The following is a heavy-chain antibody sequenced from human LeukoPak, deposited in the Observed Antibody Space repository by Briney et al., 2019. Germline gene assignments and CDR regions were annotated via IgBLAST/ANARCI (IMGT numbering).Heavy chain of an antibody. D-gene: IGHD1-1*01. J-gene: IGHJ5*01. Sequence: GGSLRLSCAASGLTVGTNYMSWVRQAPGKGVEWVSVIYGAGTTYYADSVRGRFTISRDNSKNTLYLLMNSLINEDTAVYYCARSPCDAGTCPNWLDSWGQGTPVTVSS. CDR2: IYGAGTT. CDR3: ARSPCDAGTCPNWLDS. CDR1: GLTVGTNY. V-gene: IGHV3-66*02.